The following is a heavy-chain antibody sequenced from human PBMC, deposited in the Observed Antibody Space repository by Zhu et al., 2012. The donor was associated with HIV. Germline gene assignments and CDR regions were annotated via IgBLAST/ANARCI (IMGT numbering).Heavy chain of an antibody. CDR1: GDSISDPAYL. D-gene: IGHD3-10*01. CDR3: ARELKPTTRFGELLWWFDT. J-gene: IGHJ5*02. V-gene: IGHV4-30-4*01. CDR2: IYYSGST. Sequence: QVQLQESGPGLVKPSQTLSLTCTVSGDSISDPAYLWSWIRQPPGKGLEWIGYIYYSGSTYYNPSLKSRVSISVDTSKNQFSLSLTSVTAADTAVYYCARELKPTTRFGELLWWFDTWGQGTLVVVSS.